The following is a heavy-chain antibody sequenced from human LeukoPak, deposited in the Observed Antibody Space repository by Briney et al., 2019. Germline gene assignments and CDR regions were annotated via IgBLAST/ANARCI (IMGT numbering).Heavy chain of an antibody. CDR1: GYTLTGYY. V-gene: IGHV1-2*02. CDR2: INPNSGGT. Sequence: GASVKVSCKASGYTLTGYYMHWVRQAPGQGLEWMGWINPNSGGTNYAQKFQGRVTMTRDTSISTAYMELSRLRSDDTAVFYCASTYGSGSYYPFDYWGQGTLVTVSS. D-gene: IGHD3-10*01. J-gene: IGHJ4*02. CDR3: ASTYGSGSYYPFDY.